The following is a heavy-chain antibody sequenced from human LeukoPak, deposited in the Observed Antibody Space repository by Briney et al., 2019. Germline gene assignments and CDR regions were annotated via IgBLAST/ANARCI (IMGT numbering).Heavy chain of an antibody. D-gene: IGHD2-15*01. Sequence: GGSLRLSCAGPGFALSNSGMNCVRQAPGKGLEWVSYISSSGSTIYYADSVKGRFTISRDNAKNSLYLQMNSLRAEDTAVYYCARGPFDIVVVVAATFDYWGQGTLVTVSS. V-gene: IGHV3-48*04. CDR3: ARGPFDIVVVVAATFDY. CDR2: ISSSGSTI. CDR1: GFALSNSG. J-gene: IGHJ4*02.